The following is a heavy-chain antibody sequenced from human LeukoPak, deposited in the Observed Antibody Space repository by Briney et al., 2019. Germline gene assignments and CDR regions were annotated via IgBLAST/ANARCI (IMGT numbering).Heavy chain of an antibody. CDR2: IYYSGST. D-gene: IGHD6-6*01. J-gene: IGHJ4*02. V-gene: IGHV4-59*01. CDR3: ARGRECSSSTVDY. Sequence: SETLSLTCTVSGGSISSYYWSWIRQPPGKGLEWIGYIYYSGSTNYNPSLKSRVTISVDTSKNQFSLKLSSVTAADTAVYYCARGRECSSSTVDYWGQGTLVTVSS. CDR1: GGSISSYY.